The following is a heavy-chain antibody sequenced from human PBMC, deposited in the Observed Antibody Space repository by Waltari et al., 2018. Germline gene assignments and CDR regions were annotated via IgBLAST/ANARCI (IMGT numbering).Heavy chain of an antibody. Sequence: QVQLQQWGAGLLKPSETLSLTCAVYGGSFSGYYWSWIRPPPGQGLEWIGEINHSGSTNYNPSLKSRVTISVDTSKNQFSLKLSSVTAADTAVYYCARGQRGSGSYYKAYYGMDVWGQGTTVTVSS. CDR1: GGSFSGYY. D-gene: IGHD3-10*01. CDR3: ARGQRGSGSYYKAYYGMDV. J-gene: IGHJ6*02. V-gene: IGHV4-34*01. CDR2: INHSGST.